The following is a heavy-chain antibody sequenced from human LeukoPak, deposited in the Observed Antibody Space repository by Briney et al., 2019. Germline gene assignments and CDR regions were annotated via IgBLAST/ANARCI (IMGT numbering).Heavy chain of an antibody. V-gene: IGHV3-30*18. CDR2: ISYDGSNK. J-gene: IGHJ6*02. D-gene: IGHD3-10*01. CDR3: AKEEMVRGVIITYYYYGMDV. Sequence: GGSLRLSCAASGFTFSSYGMDRVRQAPGKGLEWVAVISYDGSNKYYADSVNGRFTISRDNSKNTLYLQMNSLRAEDTAVYYCAKEEMVRGVIITYYYYGMDVWGQGTTVTVSS. CDR1: GFTFSSYG.